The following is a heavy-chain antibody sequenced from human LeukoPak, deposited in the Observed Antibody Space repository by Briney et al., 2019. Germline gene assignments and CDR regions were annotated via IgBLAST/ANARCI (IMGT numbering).Heavy chain of an antibody. CDR1: GYTFTSYY. D-gene: IGHD3-3*01. V-gene: IGHV1-46*01. CDR2: INPSGGST. CDR3: ARRKTYYDFWSGYSPSYFDY. Sequence: GASVKVSCMASGYTFTSYYMHWVRQAPGQGLEWMGIINPSGGSTSYAQKFQGRVTMTRDTSTSTVYMELSSLRSEDTAVYYCARRKTYYDFWSGYSPSYFDYWGQGTLVTVSS. J-gene: IGHJ4*02.